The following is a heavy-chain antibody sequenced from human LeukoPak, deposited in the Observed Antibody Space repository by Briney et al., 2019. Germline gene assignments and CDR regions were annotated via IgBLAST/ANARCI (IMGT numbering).Heavy chain of an antibody. J-gene: IGHJ4*02. Sequence: TSETLPLTCTVSGGSISSSSAYWGWIRQPPGKGLEWIGSIYYSKNTYYNPSLKSRVTISADTSKNQFSLTLGSVSATDTAVYYCVSPRGFSYGYFDYWGQGTLVTVSS. V-gene: IGHV4-39*01. CDR2: IYYSKNT. CDR1: GGSISSSSAY. D-gene: IGHD5-18*01. CDR3: VSPRGFSYGYFDY.